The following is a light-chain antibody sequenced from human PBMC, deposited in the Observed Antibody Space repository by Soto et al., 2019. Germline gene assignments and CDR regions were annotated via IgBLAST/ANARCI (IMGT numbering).Light chain of an antibody. CDR3: SSYPGSNRV. CDR1: SSDVGGYNY. J-gene: IGLJ1*01. Sequence: QSALTQPPSASGSPGQSVTISCTGTSSDVGGYNYVSWYQQLPGKAPKLMIYEVSKRPSGVPDRFSGSKSGNTASLTVSGLQADDEADYYCSSYPGSNRVFGTGTKGTVL. CDR2: EVS. V-gene: IGLV2-8*01.